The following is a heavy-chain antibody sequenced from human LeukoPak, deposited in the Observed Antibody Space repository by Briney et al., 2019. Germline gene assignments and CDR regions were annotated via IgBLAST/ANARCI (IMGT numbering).Heavy chain of an antibody. D-gene: IGHD3-3*01. CDR3: AREGGITIFGVAPRGADAFDI. CDR2: ISSNGGST. V-gene: IGHV3-64*01. Sequence: PGXXLRLSCAASGFTFSSYAMHWVRQAPGKGVEYVSAISSNGGSTYYANSVKGRFTIYRDNSKNTLYLQMGSLRAEDMAVYYCAREGGITIFGVAPRGADAFDIWGQGTMVTVSS. J-gene: IGHJ3*02. CDR1: GFTFSSYA.